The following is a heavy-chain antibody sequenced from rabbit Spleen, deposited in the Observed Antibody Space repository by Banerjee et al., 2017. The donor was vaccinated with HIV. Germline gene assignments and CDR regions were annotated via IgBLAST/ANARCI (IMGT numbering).Heavy chain of an antibody. Sequence: QEQLEESGGDLVKPGASLTLTCTASGFTISSSYWICWVRQAPGKGLEWIACIYADSSSFTYYASWAKGRFTISKTSSTTVTLQMTSLTAADTATYFCARDLDGVIGWNFGWWGQGTLVTVS. V-gene: IGHV1S45*01. D-gene: IGHD1-1*01. J-gene: IGHJ4*01. CDR1: GFTISSSYW. CDR2: IYADSSSFT. CDR3: ARDLDGVIGWNFGW.